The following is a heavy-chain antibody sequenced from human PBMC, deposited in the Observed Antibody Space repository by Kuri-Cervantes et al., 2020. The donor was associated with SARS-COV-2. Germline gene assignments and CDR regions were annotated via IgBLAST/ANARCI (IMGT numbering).Heavy chain of an antibody. V-gene: IGHV3-23*01. J-gene: IGHJ6*02. CDR3: AKGDYCSSTSCYSYYYYYGMDV. CDR1: GFTFSSYA. D-gene: IGHD2-2*01. CDR2: ISGSGGST. Sequence: GESLKISCAASGFTFSSYAMSWVRQAPGKGLEWVSAISGSGGSTYYSDPVKGRFTISRDNSKNTLYLQMNSLRAEDTAVYYCAKGDYCSSTSCYSYYYYYGMDVWGQGTTVTVSS.